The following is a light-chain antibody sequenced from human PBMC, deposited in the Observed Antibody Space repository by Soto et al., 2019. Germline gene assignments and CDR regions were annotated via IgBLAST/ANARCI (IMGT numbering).Light chain of an antibody. CDR2: AAS. Sequence: DIKMTQSPSTLSASVGDRVTITYRASQSISSYLNWYQQKPGKAPKLLSYAASSLQSGVPSRFSGSGSGTDFTLTISSLQPEDFAIYYCQQTFGKPLVTFGQGTRLENK. CDR3: QQTFGKPLVT. J-gene: IGKJ5*01. CDR1: QSISSY. V-gene: IGKV1-39*01.